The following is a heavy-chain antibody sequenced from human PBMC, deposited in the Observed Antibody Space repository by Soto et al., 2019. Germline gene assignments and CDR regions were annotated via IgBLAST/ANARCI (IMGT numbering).Heavy chain of an antibody. D-gene: IGHD4-4*01. CDR2: MNPNSGNT. V-gene: IGHV1-8*01. CDR1: GYTFTSYD. CDR3: AGITTTWNYYYYGMDV. Sequence: ASVKVSCKASGYTFTSYDINWVRQATGQGHEWMGWMNPNSGNTGYAQKYQGRVTMTRNTSISTAYMELSSLRSEDTAVYYCAGITTTWNYYYYGMDVWGQGTTVTVSS. J-gene: IGHJ6*02.